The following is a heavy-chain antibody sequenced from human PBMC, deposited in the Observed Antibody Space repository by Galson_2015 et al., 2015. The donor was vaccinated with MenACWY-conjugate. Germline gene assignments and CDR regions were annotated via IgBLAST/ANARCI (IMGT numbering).Heavy chain of an antibody. D-gene: IGHD6-25*01. V-gene: IGHV1-46*01. J-gene: IGHJ4*02. CDR2: INPSGVTT. CDR1: EYLFSTYY. Sequence: SVKVSCKASEYLFSTYYLHWVRQAPGQGLEWMGIINPSGVTTNYAQKFQGRVTMTRDTSTSTVYMELSRLTSDDTAVYYCASALAAYWAFWGQGTLVTVSS. CDR3: ASALAAYWAF.